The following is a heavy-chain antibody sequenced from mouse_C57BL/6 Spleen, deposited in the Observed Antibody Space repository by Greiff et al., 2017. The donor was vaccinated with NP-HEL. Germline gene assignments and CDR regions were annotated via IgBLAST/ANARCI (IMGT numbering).Heavy chain of an antibody. D-gene: IGHD1-1*02. Sequence: QVQLQQPGAELVKPGASVKMSCKASGYTFTSYWITWVKQRPGQSLEWIGDIYPGSGSTSYNEKFKSKATLTVDTSSSTAYMQLSSLTSEDSVVYYGRRRKDYGYAMDYWGQGTSLTVSS. J-gene: IGHJ4*01. CDR2: IYPGSGST. CDR1: GYTFTSYW. CDR3: RRRKDYGYAMDY. V-gene: IGHV1-55*01.